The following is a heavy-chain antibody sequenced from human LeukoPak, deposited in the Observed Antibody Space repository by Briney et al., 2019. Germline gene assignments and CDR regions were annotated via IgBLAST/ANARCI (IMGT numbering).Heavy chain of an antibody. CDR3: AKDRPYSSSWRIDAFDI. J-gene: IGHJ3*02. V-gene: IGHV3-20*04. D-gene: IGHD6-13*01. CDR1: GFTFDDYG. CDR2: INWNGGST. Sequence: PGGSLRLSCAASGFTFDDYGMSWVRQAPGKGLEWVSGINWNGGSTGYADSVKGRFTISRDNAKNTLYLQMNSLRAEDTAVYYCAKDRPYSSSWRIDAFDIWGQGTMVTVSS.